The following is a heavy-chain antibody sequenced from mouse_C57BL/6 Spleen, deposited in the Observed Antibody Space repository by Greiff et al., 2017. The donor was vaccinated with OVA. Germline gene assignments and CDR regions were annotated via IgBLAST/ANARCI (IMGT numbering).Heavy chain of an antibody. CDR2: IYPGSGST. CDR1: GYTFTSYW. D-gene: IGHD1-1*01. CDR3: ARGGYYGSSWYFDV. V-gene: IGHV1-55*01. Sequence: QVQLQQPGAELVKPGASVKMSCKASGYTFTSYWITWVKQRPGQGLEWIGDIYPGSGSTNYNEKFKSKATLTVDTSSSPAYMQLSSLTSEDSAVYYCARGGYYGSSWYFDVWGTGTTVTVSS. J-gene: IGHJ1*03.